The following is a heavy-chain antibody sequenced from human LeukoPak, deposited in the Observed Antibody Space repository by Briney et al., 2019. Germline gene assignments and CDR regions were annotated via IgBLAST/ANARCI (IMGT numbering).Heavy chain of an antibody. D-gene: IGHD3-10*01. J-gene: IGHJ6*03. Sequence: ASVKVSCKASGYTFTSYGISWVRQAPGQGLEWMGWISAYNGNTNYAQKLQGRVTMTTDTSTSTAYMELRSLRSDDTAVYYCARVTSGPGIWDYYYYYMDVWGKGTTVTISS. CDR1: GYTFTSYG. CDR2: ISAYNGNT. V-gene: IGHV1-18*01. CDR3: ARVTSGPGIWDYYYYYMDV.